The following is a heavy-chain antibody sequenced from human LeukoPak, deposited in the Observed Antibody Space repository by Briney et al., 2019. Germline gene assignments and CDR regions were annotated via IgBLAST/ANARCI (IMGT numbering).Heavy chain of an antibody. Sequence: GGSLRLSCAASGFTFSSCEMNWVRQAPGKGLEWVSYISSSGSNIYYADSVKGRFTISRDNARNSLYLQMNSLRAEDTAVYYCTTIRGIAVTATRFDPWGQGTLATVSS. CDR3: TTIRGIAVTATRFDP. V-gene: IGHV3-48*03. CDR1: GFTFSSCE. D-gene: IGHD6-13*01. CDR2: ISSSGSNI. J-gene: IGHJ5*02.